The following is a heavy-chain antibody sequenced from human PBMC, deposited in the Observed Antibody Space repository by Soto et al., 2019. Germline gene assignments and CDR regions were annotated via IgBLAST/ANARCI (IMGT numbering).Heavy chain of an antibody. V-gene: IGHV3-23*01. Sequence: EVQLLESGGGLVQPGGSLRLSCVVSGFTFSNYAMSWVRKTPGKGLAWVSGITSDGSTTWYADFVEGRFTISRDNSKNTVYLQLNSPRGEDAAVYFCAKGGSSGWPGGEDFWGQGTMVTVSS. J-gene: IGHJ4*02. CDR2: ITSDGSTT. CDR1: GFTFSNYA. D-gene: IGHD6-19*01. CDR3: AKGGSSGWPGGEDF.